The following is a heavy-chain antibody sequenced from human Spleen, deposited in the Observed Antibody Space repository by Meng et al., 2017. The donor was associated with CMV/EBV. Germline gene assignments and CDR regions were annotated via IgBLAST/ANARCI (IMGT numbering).Heavy chain of an antibody. Sequence: QVQLQQWGAGLLKPSETLSLTCAVYGGSFSGYYWSWIRQPPGKGLEWIGRIYTSGSTNYNPSLKSRVTMSVDTSKNQFSLKLSSVTAADTAVYYCARDPVDTSFDYWGQGTLVTVSS. J-gene: IGHJ4*02. CDR3: ARDPVDTSFDY. V-gene: IGHV4-59*10. D-gene: IGHD5-18*01. CDR1: GGSFSGYY. CDR2: IYTSGST.